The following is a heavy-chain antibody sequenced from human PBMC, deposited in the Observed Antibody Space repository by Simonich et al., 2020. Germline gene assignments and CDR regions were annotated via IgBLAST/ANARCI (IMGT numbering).Heavy chain of an antibody. CDR1: GGTFSSYA. CDR2: IIPNLSIE. V-gene: IGHV1-69*09. D-gene: IGHD3-10*01. J-gene: IGHJ4*02. CDR3: ARTNTMRELDTMVRGVDYFDY. Sequence: QVQLVQSGAEVKKPGSSVKVSCKASGGTFSSYAISWVRQAPGQGLEWMGEIIPNLSIENNAQKFKGRVTITADKSTSTAYMEMSSLRSEDTAVYYCARTNTMRELDTMVRGVDYFDYWGQGTLVTVSS.